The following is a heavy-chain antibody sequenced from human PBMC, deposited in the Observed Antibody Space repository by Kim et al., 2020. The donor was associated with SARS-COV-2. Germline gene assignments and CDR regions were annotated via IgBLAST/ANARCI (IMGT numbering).Heavy chain of an antibody. Sequence: SETLSLTCTVSGGSISSYYWSWIRQPPGKGLEWIGYIYYSGSTNYNPSLKSRVTISVDTSKNQFSLKLSSVTAADTAVYYCGGSGSYYNSWFDPWGQGTLVTVYS. D-gene: IGHD3-10*01. V-gene: IGHV4-59*08. CDR1: GGSISSYY. J-gene: IGHJ5*02. CDR2: IYYSGST. CDR3: GGSGSYYNSWFDP.